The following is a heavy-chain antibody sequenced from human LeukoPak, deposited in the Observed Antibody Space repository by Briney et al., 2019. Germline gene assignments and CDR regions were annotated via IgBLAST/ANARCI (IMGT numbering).Heavy chain of an antibody. Sequence: GGSLRLSCAASGFTFSSHAMHWVRQAPGKGLEWVAVISYDGSNKYYADSVKGRFTISRDNSKNTLYLQMNSLRAEDTAVYYCARDLVDVYGVLDYWGQGTLVTVSS. CDR2: ISYDGSNK. J-gene: IGHJ4*02. CDR3: ARDLVDVYGVLDY. V-gene: IGHV3-30*04. D-gene: IGHD4-17*01. CDR1: GFTFSSHA.